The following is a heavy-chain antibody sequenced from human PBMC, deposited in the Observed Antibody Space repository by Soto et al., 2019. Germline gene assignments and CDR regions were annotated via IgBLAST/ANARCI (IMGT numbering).Heavy chain of an antibody. J-gene: IGHJ4*02. D-gene: IGHD3-3*01. CDR3: ARGLFLDY. CDR1: W. V-gene: IGHV3-74*01. CDR2: INEDESNT. Sequence: WVHWIRQAPGKGPVWVSRINEDESNTNYADSVKGRFTISRDNAKNTLYLQMNSLRAEDTAVYYCARGLFLDYWGQGTLVTVSS.